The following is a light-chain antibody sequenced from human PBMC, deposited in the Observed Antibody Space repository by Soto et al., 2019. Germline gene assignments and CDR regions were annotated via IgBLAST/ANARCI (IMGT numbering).Light chain of an antibody. CDR2: WAS. J-gene: IGKJ1*01. CDR3: QQSYSTLVT. CDR1: QSVFHTSKGKNY. Sequence: DIVMTQSPDSLAASLGERATINCKSSQSVFHTSKGKNYLAWYQQKPGQPPKLLIYWASTREFGVPDRFSGSGSGTDFTLTITSLQAEDVAVYYCQQSYSTLVTFGQGTKVEIK. V-gene: IGKV4-1*01.